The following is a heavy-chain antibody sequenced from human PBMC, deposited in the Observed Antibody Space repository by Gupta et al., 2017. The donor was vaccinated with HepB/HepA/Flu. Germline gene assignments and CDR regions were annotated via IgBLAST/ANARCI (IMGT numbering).Heavy chain of an antibody. CDR3: ARDPGYGQSTSFDP. V-gene: IGHV3-53*01. Sequence: EVQVVESGGGLIQPGGSLRLSCAASGFTVSSSYMSWVRQAPGKGLEWVSVIYSCGNTYYADSVKGRFTISRDNSKNTLYLQMNSLRADDTAVYHCARDPGYGQSTSFDPWGQGTLVTVSS. D-gene: IGHD2-2*03. CDR1: GFTVSSSY. J-gene: IGHJ5*02. CDR2: IYSCGNT.